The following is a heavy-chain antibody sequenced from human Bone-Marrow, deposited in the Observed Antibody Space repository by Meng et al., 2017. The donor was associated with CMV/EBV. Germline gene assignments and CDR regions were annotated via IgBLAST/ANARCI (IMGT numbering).Heavy chain of an antibody. CDR1: GGSFSGYY. CDR2: INHSGST. CDR3: ARDLVGFDY. V-gene: IGHV4-34*01. D-gene: IGHD2-2*01. J-gene: IGHJ4*02. Sequence: SETLSLTCAVYGGSFSGYYWSWIRQPPGKGLEWIGEINHSGSTNYNPSLKSRVTISVDTSKNQFSLKLRSVTAADTAVYYCARDLVGFDYWGQGTLVTVSS.